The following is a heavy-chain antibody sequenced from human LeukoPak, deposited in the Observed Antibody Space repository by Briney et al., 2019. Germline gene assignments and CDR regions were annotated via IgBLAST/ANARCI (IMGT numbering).Heavy chain of an antibody. J-gene: IGHJ3*02. CDR3: ATSSEVVVITTWAFDI. V-gene: IGHV1-8*01. Sequence: ASVKVSCKASGYTFTSYDINWVRQATGQGLEWMGWMNPNSGNTGYAQKFQGRVTMTRNTSISTAYMELSSLRSEDTAVYYCATSSEVVVITTWAFDIWGQGTMVTVSS. CDR2: MNPNSGNT. D-gene: IGHD3-22*01. CDR1: GYTFTSYD.